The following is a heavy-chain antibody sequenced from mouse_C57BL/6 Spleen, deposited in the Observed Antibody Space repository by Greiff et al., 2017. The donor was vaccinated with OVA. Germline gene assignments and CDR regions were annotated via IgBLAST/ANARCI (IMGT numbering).Heavy chain of an antibody. CDR3: AVATDYYAMDY. CDR1: GFTFSDYG. Sequence: EVKVVESGGGLVKPGGSLKLSCAASGFTFSDYGMHWVRQAPEKGLEWVAYISSGSSTIYYADTVKGRFTISRDNAKNTLFLQMTSLRSEDTAMYYCAVATDYYAMDYWGQGTSVTVSS. V-gene: IGHV5-17*01. CDR2: ISSGSSTI. J-gene: IGHJ4*01. D-gene: IGHD1-1*01.